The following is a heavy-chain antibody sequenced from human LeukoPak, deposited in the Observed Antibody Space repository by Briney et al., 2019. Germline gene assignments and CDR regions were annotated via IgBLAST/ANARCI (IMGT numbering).Heavy chain of an antibody. Sequence: ASVKVSCKASGYTFTSYYMHWVRQAPGQGLERMGIINPSGGSTSYAQKFQGRVTMTRDTSTSTVYMELSSLRSEDTAVYYCARDLSVSGYGWENAFDIWGQGTMVTVSS. CDR2: INPSGGST. D-gene: IGHD5-12*01. V-gene: IGHV1-46*01. J-gene: IGHJ3*02. CDR3: ARDLSVSGYGWENAFDI. CDR1: GYTFTSYY.